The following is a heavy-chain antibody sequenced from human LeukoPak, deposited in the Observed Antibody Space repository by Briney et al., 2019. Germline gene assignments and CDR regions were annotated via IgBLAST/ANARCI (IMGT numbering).Heavy chain of an antibody. CDR2: ISSSSGSTI. D-gene: IGHD6-19*01. CDR3: ARDSSGWYYFDY. V-gene: IGHV3-48*03. CDR1: GFTFSNYE. Sequence: GGSLRLSCAASGFTFSNYEMNWVRPAPGKGVEWGSYISSSSGSTIYYADSVKGRFTISRDNAKNSLYLQMNSLRAEDTVVYYCARDSSGWYYFDYWGQGTLVTVSS. J-gene: IGHJ4*02.